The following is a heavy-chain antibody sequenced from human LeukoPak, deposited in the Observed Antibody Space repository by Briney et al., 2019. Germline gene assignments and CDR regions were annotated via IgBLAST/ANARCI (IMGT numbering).Heavy chain of an antibody. Sequence: PGGSLRLSCAASGFTFSSYAMSWVRQAPGKGLEWVSAISGSGGSTYYADSVKGRFTISRDNSKNTLYLQMNSLRAEDTAVYYCAKDAQITYYDILTGYYYFDYWGQGTLVTVSS. CDR2: ISGSGGST. J-gene: IGHJ4*02. D-gene: IGHD3-9*01. CDR3: AKDAQITYYDILTGYYYFDY. V-gene: IGHV3-23*01. CDR1: GFTFSSYA.